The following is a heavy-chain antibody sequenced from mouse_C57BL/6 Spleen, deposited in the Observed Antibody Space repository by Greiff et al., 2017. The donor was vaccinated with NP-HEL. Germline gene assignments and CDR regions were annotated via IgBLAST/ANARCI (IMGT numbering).Heavy chain of an antibody. V-gene: IGHV1-82*01. CDR2: IYPGDGDT. CDR3: ASSSISYCSSPAWFAY. J-gene: IGHJ3*01. Sequence: VQLQQSGPELVKPGASVKISCKASGYAFSSSWMNWVKQRPGKGLEWIGRIYPGDGDTNYNGKFKGKATLTADKSSSTAYMQLRSLTSEDSAVYFCASSSISYCSSPAWFAYWGQGTLVTVSA. CDR1: GYAFSSSW. D-gene: IGHD1-1*01.